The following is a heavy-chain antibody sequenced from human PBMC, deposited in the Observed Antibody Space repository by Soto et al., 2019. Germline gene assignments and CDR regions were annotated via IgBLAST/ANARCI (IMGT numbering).Heavy chain of an antibody. V-gene: IGHV1-18*01. CDR1: GYTFTSYG. J-gene: IGHJ5*02. CDR3: ARVKGSGYHNWFDP. D-gene: IGHD3-22*01. CDR2: ISAYDGYT. Sequence: GASVKVSCKASGYTFTSYGINWVRQAPGQGLEWLGWISAYDGYTNYAQKLQGRVTMTTDTSTSTAYMELRSLRSDDTAVYYCARVKGSGYHNWFDPWGQGTLVTVSS.